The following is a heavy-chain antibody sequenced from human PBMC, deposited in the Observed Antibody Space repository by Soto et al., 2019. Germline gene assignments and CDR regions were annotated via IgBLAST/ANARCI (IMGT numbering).Heavy chain of an antibody. V-gene: IGHV4-59*01. D-gene: IGHD3-10*01. CDR2: IYYSGST. J-gene: IGHJ6*02. CDR3: ARDRDSGSYYRGGMDV. Sequence: QVQLQESGPGLVKPSETLSLTCTVSGGSISSYYWGWIRQPPGKGLEWIGYIYYSGSTNYNPSLKSRVTISVDTSKNQFSLKLSSVTAADTAVYYCARDRDSGSYYRGGMDVWGQGTTVTVSS. CDR1: GGSISSYY.